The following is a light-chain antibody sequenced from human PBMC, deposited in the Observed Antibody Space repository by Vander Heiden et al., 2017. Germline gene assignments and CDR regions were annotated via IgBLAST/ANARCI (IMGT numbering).Light chain of an antibody. Sequence: DIQMTQSPSSLSASVGDRVTITCRASQSISSDLNWYQQKPGKAPKLLIYAASSLQSGVPSRFSGSGSGTDFTRTISSLQPEDFATYYCQQSYSTPWTFGQGTKVEIK. V-gene: IGKV1-39*01. CDR1: QSISSD. CDR2: AAS. J-gene: IGKJ1*01. CDR3: QQSYSTPWT.